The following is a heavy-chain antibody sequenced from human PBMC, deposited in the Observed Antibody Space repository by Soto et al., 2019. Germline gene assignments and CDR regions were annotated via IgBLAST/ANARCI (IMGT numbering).Heavy chain of an antibody. D-gene: IGHD3-3*01. CDR3: AGNVWSGYVGTDAFDI. CDR2: IYYSGST. J-gene: IGHJ3*02. CDR1: GGSISSYY. Sequence: SETLSLTCTVSGGSISSYYWSWIRQPPGKGLEWIGYIYYSGSTNYNPSLKSRVTISVDTSKNQFSLKLSSVTAADTAVYYCAGNVWSGYVGTDAFDIWGHGTMVTVSS. V-gene: IGHV4-59*01.